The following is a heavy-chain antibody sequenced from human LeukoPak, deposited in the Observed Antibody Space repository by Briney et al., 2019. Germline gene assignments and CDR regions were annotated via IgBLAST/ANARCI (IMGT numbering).Heavy chain of an antibody. CDR1: GFTFSSYS. Sequence: GGSLRLSCAASGFTFSSYSMNWVRQAPGKGLEWVSSISSSSSYIYYADSVKGRFTISRDNAKNSLYLQMNSLRAEDTAVYYCAREGGYSYGYPGDAFDIWGQGTMVTVSS. CDR2: ISSSSSYI. V-gene: IGHV3-21*01. D-gene: IGHD5-18*01. J-gene: IGHJ3*02. CDR3: AREGGYSYGYPGDAFDI.